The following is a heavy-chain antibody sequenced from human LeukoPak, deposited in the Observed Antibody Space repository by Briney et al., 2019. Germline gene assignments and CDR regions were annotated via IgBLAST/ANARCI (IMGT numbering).Heavy chain of an antibody. D-gene: IGHD6-19*01. J-gene: IGHJ6*03. Sequence: SVKVSCKASGGTFSSYAISWVRQAPGQGLEWMGGSIPIFGTANYAQKFQGRVTITTDESTSTAYMELSSLRSEDTAVYYCARDPLASIAVERSLDYYYYYMDVWGKGTTVTVSS. CDR2: SIPIFGTA. CDR1: GGTFSSYA. V-gene: IGHV1-69*05. CDR3: ARDPLASIAVERSLDYYYYYMDV.